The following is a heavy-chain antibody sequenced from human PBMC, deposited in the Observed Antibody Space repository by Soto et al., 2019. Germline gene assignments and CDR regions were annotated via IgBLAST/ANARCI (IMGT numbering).Heavy chain of an antibody. V-gene: IGHV4-59*01. CDR2: IYYSGST. Sequence: SETQSLTCTVSGGSISSYYWSWIRQPPGKGLEWIGYIYYSGSTDYNPSLKSRVTISVDRSKNQFSLKLSSVTAADTAVYFCARASLVYCSSTICYVYYYYMDVWGKGTTVTVSS. J-gene: IGHJ6*03. CDR3: ARASLVYCSSTICYVYYYYMDV. CDR1: GGSISSYY. D-gene: IGHD2-2*01.